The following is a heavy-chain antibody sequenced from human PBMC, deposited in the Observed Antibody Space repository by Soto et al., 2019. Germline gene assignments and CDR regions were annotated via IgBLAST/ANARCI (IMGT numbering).Heavy chain of an antibody. CDR1: GGTFSSYA. CDR2: IIPIFGTA. Sequence: ASVKVSCKASGGTFSSYAISWVRQAPGQGLEWMGGIIPIFGTANYAQKFQGRVTITADESTSTAYMELSSLRSEDTAVYYCARKRAKPRLTGTLRYGMDVWGQGTTVTVSS. CDR3: ARKRAKPRLTGTLRYGMDV. D-gene: IGHD1-20*01. V-gene: IGHV1-69*13. J-gene: IGHJ6*02.